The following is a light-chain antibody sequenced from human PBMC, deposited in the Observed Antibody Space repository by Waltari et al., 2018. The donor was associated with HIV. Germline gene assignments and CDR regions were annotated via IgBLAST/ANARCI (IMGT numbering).Light chain of an antibody. CDR3: SSYTSSITYV. Sequence: QSALTQPASVSGSPGQSITISCTGTSNNIGSSHYVSWHPQHTGEAPKLIIHDVSDRPSGISNRFSGSKSGNTASLTISGLQTEDEADYYCSSYTSSITYVFGSGTRVTVL. CDR2: DVS. J-gene: IGLJ1*01. CDR1: SNNIGSSHY. V-gene: IGLV2-14*03.